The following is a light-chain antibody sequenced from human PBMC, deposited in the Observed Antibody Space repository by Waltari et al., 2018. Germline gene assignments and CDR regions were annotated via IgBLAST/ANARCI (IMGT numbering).Light chain of an antibody. CDR2: EVS. CDR3: SSYAGSNNSV. V-gene: IGLV2-8*01. CDR1: NRNVGGYNF. Sequence: QSALTKPPSTSGSPGQSVTISCTGTNRNVGGYNFFSWYQHHPGKAPKLIIYEVSKRPSGVPDRFSGSKSGNTASLTVSGLQAADEADYFCSSYAGSNNSVFGTGTKVTVL. J-gene: IGLJ1*01.